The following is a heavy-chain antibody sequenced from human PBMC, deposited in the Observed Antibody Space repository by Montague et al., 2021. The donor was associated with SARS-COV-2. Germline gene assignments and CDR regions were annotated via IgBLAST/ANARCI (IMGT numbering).Heavy chain of an antibody. J-gene: IGHJ4*02. V-gene: IGHV4-4*02. D-gene: IGHD2-2*01. CDR3: ATVARGCSVTSCYLSS. CDR1: GASISSNTW. Sequence: SETLSLTCGVSGASISSNTWWNWVRQSPGKGLEWIGEVLYTDYTNYNPSLKSRLTISLDKSKNQVSLRLTSVTAADTAVYYCATVARGCSVTSCYLSSWGPGTLVTVSS. CDR2: VLYTDYT.